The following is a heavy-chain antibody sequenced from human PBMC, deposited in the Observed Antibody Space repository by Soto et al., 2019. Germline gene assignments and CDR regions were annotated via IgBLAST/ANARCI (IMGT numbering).Heavy chain of an antibody. CDR2: IIPIFGTA. CDR3: ARDRVGESIAARPTEYYFDY. J-gene: IGHJ4*02. Sequence: ASVKVSCKASGGTFSSYAISWVRQAPGQGLEWMGGIIPIFGTANYAQKFQGRVTITADESTTKAYMELSSLRSEDTAVYYCARDRVGESIAARPTEYYFDYWGQGTLVTVSS. D-gene: IGHD6-6*01. CDR1: GGTFSSYA. V-gene: IGHV1-69*13.